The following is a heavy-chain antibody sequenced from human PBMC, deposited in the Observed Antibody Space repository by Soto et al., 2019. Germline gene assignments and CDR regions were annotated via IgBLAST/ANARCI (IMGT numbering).Heavy chain of an antibody. CDR2: IYYSGST. V-gene: IGHV4-39*01. CDR1: GGSISSSSYY. Sequence: SETLSLTCTVSGGSISSSSYYWGWIRQPPGKGLEWIGSIYYSGSTYYNPSLKSRVTISVDTSKNQFSLKLSSVTAADTAVYYCARHREQQLDYWGQGTLVPVSS. D-gene: IGHD6-13*01. CDR3: ARHREQQLDY. J-gene: IGHJ4*02.